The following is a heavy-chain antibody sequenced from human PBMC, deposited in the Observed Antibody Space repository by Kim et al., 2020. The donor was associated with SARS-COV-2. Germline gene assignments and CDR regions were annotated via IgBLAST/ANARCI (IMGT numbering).Heavy chain of an antibody. CDR3: ASRSGMITFGGVYYFDY. CDR2: INTNTGNP. V-gene: IGHV7-4-1*02. J-gene: IGHJ4*02. CDR1: GYTFTSYA. D-gene: IGHD3-16*01. Sequence: ASVKVSCKASGYTFTSYAMNWVRQAPGQGLEWMGWINTNTGNPTYAQGFTGRFVFSLDTSVSTAYLQISSLKAEDTAVYYCASRSGMITFGGVYYFDYWGQGTLVTVSS.